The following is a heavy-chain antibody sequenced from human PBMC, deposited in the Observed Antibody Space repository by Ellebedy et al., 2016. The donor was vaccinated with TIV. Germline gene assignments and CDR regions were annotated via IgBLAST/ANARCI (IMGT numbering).Heavy chain of an antibody. J-gene: IGHJ6*02. V-gene: IGHV4-59*01. CDR1: GGSISRYH. D-gene: IGHD3-22*01. CDR2: IYYSGST. Sequence: SETLSLTCTVSGGSISRYHWSWISQHPAKGLDWIGYIYYSGSTNYNPSLKSRVTISVDTSKNQFSLKLRSVTAADTAVYYCARDYYESSGYYYGMHVWGQGTTVTVSS. CDR3: ARDYYESSGYYYGMHV.